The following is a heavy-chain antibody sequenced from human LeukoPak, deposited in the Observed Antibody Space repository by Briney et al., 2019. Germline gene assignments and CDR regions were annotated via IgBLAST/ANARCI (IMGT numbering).Heavy chain of an antibody. J-gene: IGHJ4*02. V-gene: IGHV4-34*01. CDR3: ARTPPSGFVAVAGTWRGNFDS. Sequence: SETLSLTCAVYGGSFSAYFWSWIRQPPGKGLEWIGEINHSGSTDYNPSLKSRVNISVDTSRNQFSLKLSSVTAADTAVYYCARTPPSGFVAVAGTWRGNFDSWGQGTLVTVSS. CDR1: GGSFSAYF. CDR2: INHSGST. D-gene: IGHD6-19*01.